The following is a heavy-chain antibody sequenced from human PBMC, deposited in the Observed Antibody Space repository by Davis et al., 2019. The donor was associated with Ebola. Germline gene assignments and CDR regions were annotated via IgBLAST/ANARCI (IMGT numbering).Heavy chain of an antibody. V-gene: IGHV3-23*01. CDR3: AKDWGYMVRGVMIDY. J-gene: IGHJ4*02. CDR2: IDGGGDAT. D-gene: IGHD3-10*01. CDR1: GFTFRDYS. Sequence: PGGSLRLSCAASGFTFRDYSMSWVRQAPGKGLEWVSAIDGGGDATYYADSVKGRFTISRDNSKNTLFLQMNSLRAEDTAVYYCAKDWGYMVRGVMIDYWGQGTLVTVSS.